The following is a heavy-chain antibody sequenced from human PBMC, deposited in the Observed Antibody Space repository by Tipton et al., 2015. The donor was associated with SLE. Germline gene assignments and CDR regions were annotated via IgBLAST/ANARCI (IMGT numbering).Heavy chain of an antibody. CDR1: GGSTSRGIFY. V-gene: IGHV4-61*02. CDR3: ARGDYYDSSGYCTLDY. CDR2: IYTSGST. J-gene: IGHJ4*02. Sequence: TLSLTCTVSGGSTSRGIFYWSSIRPLVGKGLARIGRIYTSGSTNYNPSLKSRVTISVDTSKNQFSLKLSSVTAADTAVYYCARGDYYDSSGYCTLDYWGQGSLAPASS. D-gene: IGHD3-22*01.